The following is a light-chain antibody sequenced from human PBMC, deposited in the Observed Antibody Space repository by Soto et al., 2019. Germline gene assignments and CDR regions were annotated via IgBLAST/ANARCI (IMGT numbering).Light chain of an antibody. CDR2: DAS. J-gene: IGKJ2*03. CDR1: QSLSTW. CDR3: QQYSIYPYS. Sequence: EIQMTQSPSTLSASAGDRVTITCRASQSLSTWLVWYQQRPGKPPKLVIYDASTLESGVPSRFSGGGSGTEFTLTISSLQPDDFATYYCQQYSIYPYSFGQGTKLEI. V-gene: IGKV1-5*01.